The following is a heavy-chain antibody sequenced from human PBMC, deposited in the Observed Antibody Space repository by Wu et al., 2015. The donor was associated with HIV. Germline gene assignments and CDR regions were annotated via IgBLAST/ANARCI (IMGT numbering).Heavy chain of an antibody. CDR2: INPNSGGT. CDR3: ARGQLWAILEWLDY. CDR1: GYRFTDYY. Sequence: QVQLVQSGAEVKKPGASVKVACKASGYRFTDYYIHWLRQAPGQGLEWMGWINPNSGGTNYAQKFQDRVTLTRDTSTTTVHMDLTRLNHDDTAVYYCARGQLWAILEWLDYWGQGTPVTVSS. D-gene: IGHD3-3*01. J-gene: IGHJ4*02. V-gene: IGHV1-2*02.